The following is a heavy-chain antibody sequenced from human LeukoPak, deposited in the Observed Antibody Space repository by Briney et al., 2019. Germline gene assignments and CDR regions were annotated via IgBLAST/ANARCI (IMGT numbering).Heavy chain of an antibody. CDR2: INPNSGGT. CDR3: ARDRRITMVRANWFDP. D-gene: IGHD3-10*01. J-gene: IGHJ5*02. Sequence: ASVKVSCKASGYTFTSYYMHWVRQAPGQGLEWMGWINPNSGGTNYAQKFQGRVTMTRDTSISTAYMELRRMRSDDTAVYYCARDRRITMVRANWFDPWGQGTLVTVSS. V-gene: IGHV1-2*02. CDR1: GYTFTSYY.